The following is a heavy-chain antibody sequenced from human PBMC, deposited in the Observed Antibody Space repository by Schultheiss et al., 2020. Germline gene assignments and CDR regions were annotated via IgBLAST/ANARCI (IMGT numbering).Heavy chain of an antibody. CDR1: GGSFSGYY. CDR3: ARGGDLFDY. V-gene: IGHV4-34*01. CDR2: INHSGST. J-gene: IGHJ4*02. Sequence: SETLSLTCAVYGGSFSGYYWSWIRQPPDKGLEWIGEINHSGSTNYNPSLKSRVTISVDTSKNQFSLKLSSVTAADTAVYYCARGGDLFDYWGQGTLVTVSS. D-gene: IGHD3-3*01.